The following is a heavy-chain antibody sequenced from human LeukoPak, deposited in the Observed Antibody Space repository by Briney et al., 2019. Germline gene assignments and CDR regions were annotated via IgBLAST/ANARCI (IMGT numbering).Heavy chain of an antibody. CDR3: ARTHPTGYFDY. J-gene: IGHJ4*02. Sequence: GGSLRLSCAASGFTFSTYWMHWVRQAPGKGLEWVSVIHDGGSTYYADSVKGRFTISRDNSKNTLYLQMNSLRAGDTAVYYCARTHPTGYFDYWGQGTLVTVSS. V-gene: IGHV3-53*01. D-gene: IGHD1-14*01. CDR1: GFTFSTYW. CDR2: IHDGGST.